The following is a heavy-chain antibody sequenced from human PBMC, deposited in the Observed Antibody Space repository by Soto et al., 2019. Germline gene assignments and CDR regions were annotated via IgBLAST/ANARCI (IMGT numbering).Heavy chain of an antibody. CDR3: AKDSYGSGTDYFYGMDV. V-gene: IGHV3-30*04. Sequence: GGSLRLSCAASGFSFSSYAMHWVRQAPGKGLQWVAVISYDGSNKYYADSVKGRFTFSRDNSKNTLYLQMNSLRTEDTAVYYCAKDSYGSGTDYFYGMDVRGQGTTVTVSS. CDR1: GFSFSSYA. D-gene: IGHD3-10*01. CDR2: ISYDGSNK. J-gene: IGHJ6*02.